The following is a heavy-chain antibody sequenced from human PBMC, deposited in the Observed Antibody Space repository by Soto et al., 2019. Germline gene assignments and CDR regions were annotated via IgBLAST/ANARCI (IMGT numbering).Heavy chain of an antibody. Sequence: GGSLRLSCAASGFTFSNAWMSWVRQAPGKGLEWVGRIKSKTDGGTTDYAAPVKGRFTISRDDSKNTLYLQMNSLKTEDTAVYYCTTDLLVDIVVVPAATGWFDPWGQGTLVTVSS. CDR3: TTDLLVDIVVVPAATGWFDP. J-gene: IGHJ5*02. CDR1: GFTFSNAW. D-gene: IGHD2-2*01. CDR2: IKSKTDGGTT. V-gene: IGHV3-15*01.